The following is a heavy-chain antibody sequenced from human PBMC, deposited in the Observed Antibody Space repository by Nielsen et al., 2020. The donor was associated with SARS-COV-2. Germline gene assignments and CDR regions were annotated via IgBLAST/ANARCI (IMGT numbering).Heavy chain of an antibody. J-gene: IGHJ4*02. CDR1: GFTFSDYY. CDR2: ISSSGSTI. D-gene: IGHD5-24*01. Sequence: GESLKISCAASGFTFSDYYMSWIRQAPGKGLEWVSYISSSGSTIYYADSVKGRFTISRDNAKNSLYLQMNSLRAEDTAVYYCARDREDGMGLDYWGQGTLVTVSS. CDR3: ARDREDGMGLDY. V-gene: IGHV3-11*01.